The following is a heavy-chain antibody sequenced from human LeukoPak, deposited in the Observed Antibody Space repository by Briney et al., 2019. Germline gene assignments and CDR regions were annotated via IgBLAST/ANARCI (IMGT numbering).Heavy chain of an antibody. D-gene: IGHD2-8*01. J-gene: IGHJ5*02. Sequence: SETLSLTCAVYGGSFSGYYWSWIRQPPGKGLEWIGEINHSGSTNYNPSLKSRVTISVDTSKNQFSLELSSVTAADTAVYYCARHALLRVFDPWGQGTLVTVSS. CDR2: INHSGST. CDR1: GGSFSGYY. CDR3: ARHALLRVFDP. V-gene: IGHV4-34*01.